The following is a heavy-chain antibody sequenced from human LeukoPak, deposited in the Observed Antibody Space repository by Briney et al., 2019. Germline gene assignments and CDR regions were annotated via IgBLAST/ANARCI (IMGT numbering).Heavy chain of an antibody. CDR2: IYYSGST. J-gene: IGHJ3*02. CDR1: GGSISSSSYY. D-gene: IGHD3-10*01. CDR3: ARRLITMVRGVIIEGDAFDI. Sequence: SETLSLTCTVSGGSISSSSYYWGWIRQPPGKGLEWIGSIYYSGSTYYNPSLKSRVTISVDTSKNQFSLKLSSVTAADTAVYYCARRLITMVRGVIIEGDAFDIWGQGTMVTVSS. V-gene: IGHV4-39*01.